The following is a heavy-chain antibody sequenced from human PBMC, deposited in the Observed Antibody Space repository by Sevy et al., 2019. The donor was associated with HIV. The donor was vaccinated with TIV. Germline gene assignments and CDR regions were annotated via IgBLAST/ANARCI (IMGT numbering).Heavy chain of an antibody. J-gene: IGHJ3*02. V-gene: IGHV4-31*03. CDR1: GGSISSGGYY. D-gene: IGHD3-3*01. CDR3: ARADTIFGVVTPDAFDI. CDR2: IYYSGST. Sequence: SETLSLTCTVSGGSISSGGYYWSWIRQHPGKGLEWIGYIYYSGSTYYHPSLKSRVTISVDTSKNQFSLKLSSVTAADTAVYYCARADTIFGVVTPDAFDIWGQGTMVTVSS.